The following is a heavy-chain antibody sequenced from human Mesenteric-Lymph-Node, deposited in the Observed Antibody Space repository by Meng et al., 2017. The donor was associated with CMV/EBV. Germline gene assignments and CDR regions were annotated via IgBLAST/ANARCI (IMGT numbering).Heavy chain of an antibody. V-gene: IGHV3-74*01. J-gene: IGHJ6*02. Sequence: GESLKISCAASGFTFSSYWMHWVRQAPGKGLVWVSRINSDGSSTSYADSVKGRFTISRDNAKNTLYLQMNSLRAEDTAVYYCARDFGPRFLEWLYSYGMDVWGQGTTVTVSS. D-gene: IGHD3-3*01. CDR3: ARDFGPRFLEWLYSYGMDV. CDR1: GFTFSSYW. CDR2: INSDGSST.